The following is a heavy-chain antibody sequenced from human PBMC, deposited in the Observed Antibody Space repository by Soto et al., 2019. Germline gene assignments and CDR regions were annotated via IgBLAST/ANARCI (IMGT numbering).Heavy chain of an antibody. V-gene: IGHV4-30-4*01. CDR1: GGSISSGDYY. CDR2: IYYSGST. D-gene: IGHD3-22*01. Sequence: SETLSLTCTVSGGSISSGDYYWSWIRQPPGKGLEWIGYIYYSGSTYHNPSLKSRVTISVDTSKNQFSLKLSSVTAADTAVYYCARGDYYDSSGYFPFDYWGQGTLVTVSS. J-gene: IGHJ4*02. CDR3: ARGDYYDSSGYFPFDY.